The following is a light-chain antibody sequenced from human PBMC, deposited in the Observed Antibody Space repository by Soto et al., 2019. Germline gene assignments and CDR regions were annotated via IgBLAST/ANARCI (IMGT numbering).Light chain of an antibody. J-gene: IGKJ5*01. V-gene: IGKV3-20*01. Sequence: EIVLTQSPGTLSLSPGERATLSCRASQSVSSSYLAWYQQRPGQAPRLLIYVASNRATGTPDRFSGSGSGKDFTLTISRLEPEDFAVYYCQPYGSSPITFRQGTRLEIK. CDR3: QPYGSSPIT. CDR1: QSVSSSY. CDR2: VAS.